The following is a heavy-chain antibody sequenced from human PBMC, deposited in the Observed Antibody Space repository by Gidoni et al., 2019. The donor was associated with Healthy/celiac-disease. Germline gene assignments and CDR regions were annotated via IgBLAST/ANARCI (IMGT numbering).Heavy chain of an antibody. CDR3: AKDGAPYYYDSSGYYPTSYFDL. Sequence: EVQLVESGGGLVQPGRSLRLSCAAAGFPLDDYSMHWFRQAPGKGLAWVSGLSWNSGSIGYADSVKCRFTISRDNAKNSLYLQMNSLRAEDTALYYCAKDGAPYYYDSSGYYPTSYFDLWGRGTLVTVSS. D-gene: IGHD3-22*01. J-gene: IGHJ2*01. V-gene: IGHV3-9*01. CDR2: LSWNSGSI. CDR1: GFPLDDYS.